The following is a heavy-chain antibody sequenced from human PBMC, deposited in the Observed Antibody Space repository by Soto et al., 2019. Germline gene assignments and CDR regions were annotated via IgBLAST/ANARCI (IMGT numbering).Heavy chain of an antibody. CDR1: GGSIRSGGYY. D-gene: IGHD5-18*01. J-gene: IGHJ6*02. V-gene: IGHV4-31*03. Sequence: QVQLQESGPGLVKPSQTLSLTCTVSGGSIRSGGYYWSWVRQNPRRGLEWIGNIYYSGNTYYNPSLKSRLTISVDTSKNQFSLNLSSVTAADTAVYYCARDRLMATASTARHYFGLDVWGQGTTVTVSS. CDR2: IYYSGNT. CDR3: ARDRLMATASTARHYFGLDV.